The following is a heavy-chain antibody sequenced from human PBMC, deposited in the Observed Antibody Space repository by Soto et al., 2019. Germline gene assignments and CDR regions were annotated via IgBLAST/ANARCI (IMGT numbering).Heavy chain of an antibody. D-gene: IGHD6-13*01. CDR1: GYTFTSYY. Sequence: RASVKVSCKASGYTFTSYYMHWVRQAPGQGLEWRGIINPSGGSTSYAQKFQCRVTMTRDTSTSTVYMELSSQRSEDTAVYCCARGERVAYSSSWSYWGQGTLVTVSS. CDR2: INPSGGST. V-gene: IGHV1-46*01. J-gene: IGHJ4*02. CDR3: ARGERVAYSSSWSY.